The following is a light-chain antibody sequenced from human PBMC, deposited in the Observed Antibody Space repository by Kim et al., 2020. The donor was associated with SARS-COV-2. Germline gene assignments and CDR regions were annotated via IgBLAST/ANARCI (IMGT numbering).Light chain of an antibody. V-gene: IGLV2-14*04. CDR3: SSYTSSSTWV. CDR1: SSDFGGYNY. CDR2: DVS. J-gene: IGLJ3*02. Sequence: GQSITISCTGTSSDFGGYNYVSWYQQHPGKAPKIMIYDVSERPSGVSNRFSGSKSGNTASLTISGLQAEDEADYYCSSYTSSSTWVFGGGTQLTVL.